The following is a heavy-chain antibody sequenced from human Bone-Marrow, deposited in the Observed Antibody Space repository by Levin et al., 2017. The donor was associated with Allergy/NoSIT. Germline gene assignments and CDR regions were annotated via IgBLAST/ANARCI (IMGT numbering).Heavy chain of an antibody. J-gene: IGHJ4*02. D-gene: IGHD1-20*01. V-gene: IGHV3-64D*06. Sequence: AGGSLRLSCSGSGFTFSNHAMHWVRQAPGKGLDYVSAITNDGVTTYYAASVKGRFTISRDNSQNTLYLQMSGLGPEDTAVYYCLANNYNFGDYWGQGTLVTVSS. CDR3: LANNYNFGDY. CDR2: ITNDGVTT. CDR1: GFTFSNHA.